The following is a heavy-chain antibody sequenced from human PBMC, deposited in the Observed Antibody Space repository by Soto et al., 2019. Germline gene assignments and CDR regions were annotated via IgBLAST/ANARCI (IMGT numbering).Heavy chain of an antibody. CDR3: ARGNYGSGSLENYYDMDV. J-gene: IGHJ6*03. Sequence: SETLSLTCTVSGGSISSYYWSWIRQPPGKGLEWIGFTYYGGSTNYNPSLKSRVTISVDTSKNQFSLRLSSVTAADTAVYYCARGNYGSGSLENYYDMDVWGEGTTVTVSS. CDR2: TYYGGST. CDR1: GGSISSYY. V-gene: IGHV4-59*01. D-gene: IGHD3-10*01.